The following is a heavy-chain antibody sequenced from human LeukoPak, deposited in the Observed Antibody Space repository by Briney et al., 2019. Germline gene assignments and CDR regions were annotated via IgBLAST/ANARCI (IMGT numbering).Heavy chain of an antibody. Sequence: SETLSLTCTVSGGSISSSSYYWSWIRQPPGKGLEWIGEINHSGSTNYNPSLKSRVTISVDTSKNQFSLKLSSVTAADTAVYHCARGSRTAMVSPFDYWGQGTLVTVSS. CDR1: GGSISSSSYY. J-gene: IGHJ4*02. CDR2: INHSGST. CDR3: ARGSRTAMVSPFDY. D-gene: IGHD5-18*01. V-gene: IGHV4-39*07.